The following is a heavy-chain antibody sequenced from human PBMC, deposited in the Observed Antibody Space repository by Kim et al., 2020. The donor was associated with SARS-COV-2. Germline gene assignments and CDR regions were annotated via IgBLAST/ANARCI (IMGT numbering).Heavy chain of an antibody. V-gene: IGHV4-34*01. J-gene: IGHJ4*02. D-gene: IGHD5-12*01. CDR3: ARTGGSGYEFFDY. Sequence: TPALKSRVTRSVDTSKNQFSLKLSSVTAADTAVYYWARTGGSGYEFFDYWGQGTLVTVSS.